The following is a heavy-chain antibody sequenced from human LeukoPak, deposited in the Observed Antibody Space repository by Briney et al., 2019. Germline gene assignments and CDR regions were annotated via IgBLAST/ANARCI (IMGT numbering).Heavy chain of an antibody. CDR2: INSRSSYL. CDR3: ARGPTMKMDV. D-gene: IGHD3-22*01. CDR1: GFTFSSYS. Sequence: GGSLRLSCADSGFTFSSYSINWVRQAPGKGLEWVSSINSRSSYLYYADSVKGRITISRDNARNSLYLQMNSLRAEDTAVYYCARGPTMKMDVWGKGTTVTVSS. J-gene: IGHJ6*04. V-gene: IGHV3-21*01.